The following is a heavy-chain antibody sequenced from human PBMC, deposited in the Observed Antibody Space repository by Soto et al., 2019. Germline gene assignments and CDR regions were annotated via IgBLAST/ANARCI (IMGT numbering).Heavy chain of an antibody. Sequence: QVQLVESGGGVVQPGRSLRLSCAASGFTFSSYGMHWVRQAPGKGLEWVAVIWYDGSNKDYADSVKGRFTISRDNSKNTLYLQMNSLRAEDTAVYHCARKGPGGYYGMDVWGQGTTVTVSS. J-gene: IGHJ6*02. V-gene: IGHV3-33*01. CDR2: IWYDGSNK. CDR1: GFTFSSYG. D-gene: IGHD2-8*02. CDR3: ARKGPGGYYGMDV.